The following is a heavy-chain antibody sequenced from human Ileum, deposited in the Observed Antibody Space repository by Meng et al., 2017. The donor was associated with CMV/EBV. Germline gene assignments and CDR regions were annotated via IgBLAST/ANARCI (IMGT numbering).Heavy chain of an antibody. D-gene: IGHD6-13*01. J-gene: IGHJ5*02. Sequence: SYAIRWERQARGQGREWVGGRIHIFGTANYEQKFQGRVTITTDESTSTAYMELSSLRSEDTAVYYCARLVLRQLSIAAAGRWGFDPWGQGTLVTVSS. CDR3: ARLVLRQLSIAAAGRWGFDP. CDR2: RIHIFGTA. V-gene: IGHV1-69*05. CDR1: SYA.